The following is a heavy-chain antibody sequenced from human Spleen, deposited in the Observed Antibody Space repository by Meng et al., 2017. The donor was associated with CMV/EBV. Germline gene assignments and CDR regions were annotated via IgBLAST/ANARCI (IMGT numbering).Heavy chain of an antibody. CDR1: GYNFTGYY. CDR3: ASVDIVATIKSKYYYGMDV. V-gene: IGHV1-2*02. CDR2: INPNSGGT. D-gene: IGHD5-12*01. Sequence: ASVKVSCKASGYNFTGYYMHWVRQAPGQGLEWMGWINPNSGGTNYAQKFQGRITMTGDTSITTAYMELSRLRSDDMAVYYCASVDIVATIKSKYYYGMDVWGQGTTVTVSS. J-gene: IGHJ6*02.